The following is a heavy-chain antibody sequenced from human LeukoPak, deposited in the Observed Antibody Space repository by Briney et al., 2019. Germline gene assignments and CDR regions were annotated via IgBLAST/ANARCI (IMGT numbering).Heavy chain of an antibody. Sequence: KPGGSLRLSCAASGFTFSDYYMSWIRQAPGKGLEWVSYISSSSSYTNYADSVKGRFTISRDNAKNSLYLQMNSLRAEDTAVYYCARALSNYYDSSGYPIRAFDIWGQGTMVTVSS. CDR1: GFTFSDYY. CDR2: ISSSSSYT. D-gene: IGHD3-22*01. V-gene: IGHV3-11*06. CDR3: ARALSNYYDSSGYPIRAFDI. J-gene: IGHJ3*02.